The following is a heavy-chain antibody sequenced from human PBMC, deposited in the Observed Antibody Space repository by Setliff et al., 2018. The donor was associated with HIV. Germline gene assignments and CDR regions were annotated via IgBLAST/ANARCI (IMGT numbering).Heavy chain of an antibody. V-gene: IGHV4-34*01. CDR2: INHSGST. J-gene: IGHJ4*02. Sequence: SETLSLTCAVYGGSFSGYYWSWIRQPPGKGLEWIGEINHSGSTNYNPSLKSRVTISVDTSKNQFSLKLTSVTAADTAVYYCARGGGPTVVSNFAYWGQGTLVTVSS. CDR3: ARGGGPTVVSNFAY. D-gene: IGHD4-17*01. CDR1: GGSFSGYY.